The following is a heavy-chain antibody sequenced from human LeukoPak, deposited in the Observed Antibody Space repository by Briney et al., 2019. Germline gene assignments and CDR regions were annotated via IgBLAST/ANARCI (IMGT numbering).Heavy chain of an antibody. V-gene: IGHV1-3*01. CDR3: ARCGPGSTSCYNKGNIGMDV. CDR1: GYTFTSYA. Sequence: GASVKVSCKSSGYTFTSYAMHWVRQAPGQKLEWMGWINAGNGDTKYSQKFQGRDTITRDTSASTAYMELSSLRSEDTAVYYCARCGPGSTSCYNKGNIGMDVWGKGTTVTVSS. CDR2: INAGNGDT. D-gene: IGHD2-2*02. J-gene: IGHJ6*04.